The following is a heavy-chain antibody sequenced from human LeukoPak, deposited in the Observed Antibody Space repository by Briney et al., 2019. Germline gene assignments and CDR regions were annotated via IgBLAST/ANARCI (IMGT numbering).Heavy chain of an antibody. CDR3: ARDWDGGFDY. Sequence: GGSLRLSCAASGFTFSSYEMNWVRQAPGKGLEWVSYISSSGSTIYYADSVKGRFTISRDNAKNSLYLQMNSLGAEDTAVYYCARDWDGGFDYWGQGTLVTVSS. J-gene: IGHJ4*02. V-gene: IGHV3-48*03. CDR1: GFTFSSYE. D-gene: IGHD3-16*01. CDR2: ISSSGSTI.